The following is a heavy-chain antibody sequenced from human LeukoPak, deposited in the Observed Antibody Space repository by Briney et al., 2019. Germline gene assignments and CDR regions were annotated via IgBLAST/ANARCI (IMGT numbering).Heavy chain of an antibody. V-gene: IGHV3-30-3*01. J-gene: IGHJ4*02. Sequence: LTGGSLRLSCAASGFTFSSYAMCWVRQAPGKGLEWVALISYDGSNKYYADSVKGRFTISRDNSKNTLYLQMNSLRAEDTAVYYCARAPRPDYYDSSGYSDYWGQGTLVTVSS. D-gene: IGHD3-22*01. CDR1: GFTFSSYA. CDR2: ISYDGSNK. CDR3: ARAPRPDYYDSSGYSDY.